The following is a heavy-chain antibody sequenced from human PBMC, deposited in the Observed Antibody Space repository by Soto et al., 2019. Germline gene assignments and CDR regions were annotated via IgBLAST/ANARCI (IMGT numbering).Heavy chain of an antibody. Sequence: QITLKESGPTLVKPTQTLTLTCTFSGFSLSTSGVGVGWIRQPPGKALEWLALIYWNDDKRYSPSLKSRLTITKDTSKTQVVPTTTNMNPVDTATYDCAHRASGWYLFDYWGQETLVAVAS. D-gene: IGHD6-19*01. CDR3: AHRASGWYLFDY. CDR2: IYWNDDK. J-gene: IGHJ4*02. V-gene: IGHV2-5*01. CDR1: GFSLSTSGVG.